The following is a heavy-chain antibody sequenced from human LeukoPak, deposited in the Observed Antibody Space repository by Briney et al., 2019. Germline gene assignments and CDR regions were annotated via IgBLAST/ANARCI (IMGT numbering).Heavy chain of an antibody. Sequence: GGSLRLSCAASGFTFSSYAMSWVRQASGKGLEWVSAISGSGGSTYYADSVKGRFTISRDNSKNTLYLQMNSLRAEDTAVYYCAKAPWQWLVPFDYWGQGTLVTVSS. CDR1: GFTFSSYA. V-gene: IGHV3-23*01. J-gene: IGHJ4*02. D-gene: IGHD6-19*01. CDR3: AKAPWQWLVPFDY. CDR2: ISGSGGST.